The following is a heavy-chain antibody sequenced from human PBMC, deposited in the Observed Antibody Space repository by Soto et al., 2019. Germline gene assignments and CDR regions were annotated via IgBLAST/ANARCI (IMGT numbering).Heavy chain of an antibody. CDR3: ARDSENTMHFAP. Sequence: EVQLVESGGGLVQPGGSLRLSCAASGFTFSSYSMNWVRQAPGKGLEWVSYISSSSSTIYYADSVKGRFTISRDNAKKSLYLQMNSLRDEDTAVYYGARDSENTMHFAPWGQETLVTVTS. CDR2: ISSSSSTI. V-gene: IGHV3-48*02. CDR1: GFTFSSYS. J-gene: IGHJ5*02. D-gene: IGHD3-3*01.